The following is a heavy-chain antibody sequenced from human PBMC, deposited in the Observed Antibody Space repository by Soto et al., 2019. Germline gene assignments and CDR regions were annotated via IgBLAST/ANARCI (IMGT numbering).Heavy chain of an antibody. D-gene: IGHD5-12*01. V-gene: IGHV1-18*01. CDR3: ARFGGYSGYDSLDY. J-gene: IGHJ4*02. CDR2: ISAYNGNT. CDR1: GYTFTSYV. Sequence: ASVKVSCKASGYTFTSYVISWVRQAPGQGLEWMGWISAYNGNTNYAQKLQGRVTITRDTSASTAYMELSSLRSEDTAVYYCARFGGYSGYDSLDYWGQGTLVTVSS.